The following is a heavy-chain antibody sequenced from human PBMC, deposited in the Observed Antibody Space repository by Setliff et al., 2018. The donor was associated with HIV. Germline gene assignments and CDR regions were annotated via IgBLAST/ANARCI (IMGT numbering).Heavy chain of an antibody. V-gene: IGHV3-30*18. Sequence: PGGSLRLSCAASGFTFSNYGMQWVRQAPGKGLEWVAIISYHERDSFYADSVKGRFTISRDNSKNMLYLQMNSLRTEDTAVYYCTKPTTVVTPYYFDSWGQGTQVTVSS. CDR3: TKPTTVVTPYYFDS. CDR2: ISYHERDS. D-gene: IGHD4-17*01. J-gene: IGHJ4*02. CDR1: GFTFSNYG.